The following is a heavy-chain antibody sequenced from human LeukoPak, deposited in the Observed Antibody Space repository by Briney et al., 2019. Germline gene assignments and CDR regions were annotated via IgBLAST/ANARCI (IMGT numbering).Heavy chain of an antibody. CDR1: GGSISSSSYY. D-gene: IGHD6-19*01. Sequence: PSETLSLTCTVSGGSISSSSYYWGWTRQPPGKGLEWIGSIYYSGSTYYNPSLKSRVTISVDKSKNQFSLKLSSVTAADTAVYYCASVWTAVGRAFDIWGQGTMVTVSS. CDR3: ASVWTAVGRAFDI. V-gene: IGHV4-39*07. J-gene: IGHJ3*02. CDR2: IYYSGST.